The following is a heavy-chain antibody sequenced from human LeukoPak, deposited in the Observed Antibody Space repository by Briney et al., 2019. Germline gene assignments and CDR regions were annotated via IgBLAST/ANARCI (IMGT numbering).Heavy chain of an antibody. J-gene: IGHJ4*02. CDR1: GGSITSSDNY. Sequence: SETLSLTCTVSGGSITSSDNYWGWIRQPPGKGPEWIGSIYYSGSTYYSPSLKSRATISGDTSKNQFSLKLSSVTAADTAVYYCARLHLYGHNYVNFDYWGQGTLVSVSS. V-gene: IGHV4-39*01. CDR2: IYYSGST. CDR3: ARLHLYGHNYVNFDY. D-gene: IGHD3-16*01.